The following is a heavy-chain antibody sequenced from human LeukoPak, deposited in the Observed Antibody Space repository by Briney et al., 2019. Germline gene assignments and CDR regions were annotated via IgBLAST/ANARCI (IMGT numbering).Heavy chain of an antibody. CDR1: GFTFGDYT. CDR3: VGEYFDH. V-gene: IGHV3-49*04. Sequence: GGSLRLSCTASGFTFGDYTMNWVRQAPGKGLEWVGLIRGKAYGGTTEYAASVKGRFIISRDDSKSIAYLQMNSLKTEDTAVYYCVGEYFDHWGQGTLVTVSS. J-gene: IGHJ4*02. CDR2: IRGKAYGGTT. D-gene: IGHD3-10*01.